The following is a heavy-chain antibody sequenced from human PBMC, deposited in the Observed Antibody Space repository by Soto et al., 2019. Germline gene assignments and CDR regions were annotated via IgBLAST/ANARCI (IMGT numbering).Heavy chain of an antibody. CDR3: ARDLWGYCGTACYPLDV. V-gene: IGHV4-59*01. CDR2: MYNTGST. D-gene: IGHD2-21*02. Sequence: PSETLSLTCTVSGGSISGYYWIWIRQPPGKGLEWIGYMYNTGSTVYNPSFKSRVTISVDTSKNQFSLKLNSVTAADTAVYYCARDLWGYCGTACYPLDVWGQGTTVTVS. J-gene: IGHJ6*02. CDR1: GGSISGYY.